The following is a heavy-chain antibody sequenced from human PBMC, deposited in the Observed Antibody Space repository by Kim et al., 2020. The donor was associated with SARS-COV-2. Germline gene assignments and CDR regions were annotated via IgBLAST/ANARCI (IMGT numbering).Heavy chain of an antibody. V-gene: IGHV3-49*02. CDR2: TT. CDR3: TSAGYYYMDV. Sequence: TTEYAASVKGRFTISRDDSKSIAYLQMNSLKTEDTAVYYCTSAGYYYMDVWGKGTTVTVSS. J-gene: IGHJ6*03.